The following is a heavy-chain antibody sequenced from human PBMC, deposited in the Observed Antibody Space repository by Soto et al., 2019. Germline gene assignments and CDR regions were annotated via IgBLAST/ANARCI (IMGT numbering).Heavy chain of an antibody. Sequence: LRLSCAASGFTFSSYAMHWVRQAPGKGLEWVAVISYDGSNKYYADSVKGRFTISRDNSKNPLYLQMNSLRAEDTAVYYCAKDYEPYYYGSGLFDYWGQGTLVTVSS. CDR1: GFTFSSYA. D-gene: IGHD3-10*01. V-gene: IGHV3-30-3*01. CDR3: AKDYEPYYYGSGLFDY. CDR2: ISYDGSNK. J-gene: IGHJ4*02.